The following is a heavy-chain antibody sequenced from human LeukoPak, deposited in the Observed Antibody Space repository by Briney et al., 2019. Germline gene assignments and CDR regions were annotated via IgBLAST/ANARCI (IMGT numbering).Heavy chain of an antibody. J-gene: IGHJ4*02. CDR3: ARSAWSGYSTTHFFDY. CDR2: IVPIFGTA. V-gene: IGHV1-69*05. D-gene: IGHD3-3*01. CDR1: GGTFSSYA. Sequence: GSSVKASCKASGGTFSSYAISWVRQAPGQGLEWMGGIVPIFGTANYAQKFQGRVTTTTDESTSTAYMELGSLRSEDTAVYYCARSAWSGYSTTHFFDYWGQGTLVTVSS.